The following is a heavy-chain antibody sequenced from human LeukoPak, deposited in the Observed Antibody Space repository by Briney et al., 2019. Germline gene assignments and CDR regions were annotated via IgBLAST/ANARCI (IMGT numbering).Heavy chain of an antibody. CDR1: GFTFSSYE. CDR2: ISSSGSTI. D-gene: IGHD3-10*02. J-gene: IGHJ6*04. Sequence: GGSLRLSCAASGFTFSSYEMNWVRQAPGKGLEWVSYISSSGSTIYYADSVKGRFTISRDNAQNSLYLQMNSLRAEDTAVYYCAELGITMIGGVWGKGTTVTISS. CDR3: AELGITMIGGV. V-gene: IGHV3-48*03.